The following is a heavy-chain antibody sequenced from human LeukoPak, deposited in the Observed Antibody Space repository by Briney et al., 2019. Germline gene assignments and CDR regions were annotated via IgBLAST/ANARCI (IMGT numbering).Heavy chain of an antibody. CDR2: IRSKANSYAT. D-gene: IGHD3-22*01. Sequence: GGSLRLSCAASGFTFSGSAMHWVRQASGKGLVCVGRIRSKANSYATEYAASVKGRFTISRDDSKDTAYLQMNSLKTEDTAVYYCTRHLDTYYYDSSLDWGQGTLVTVSS. CDR1: GFTFSGSA. J-gene: IGHJ4*02. CDR3: TRHLDTYYYDSSLD. V-gene: IGHV3-73*01.